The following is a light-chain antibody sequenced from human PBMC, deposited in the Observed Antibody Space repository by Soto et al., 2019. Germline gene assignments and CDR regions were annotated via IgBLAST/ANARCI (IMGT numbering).Light chain of an antibody. Sequence: QSALTQPASVSGSPGQSITISCTGTSSDVGAFNYVSWYQQHPGKAPKLMVYDVNNRPSGVSNRFSGSKSGNTASLTISGLQAEDEADYYCSSYTSSSTLGVFGTGTKLTVL. CDR3: SSYTSSSTLGV. CDR2: DVN. J-gene: IGLJ1*01. V-gene: IGLV2-14*01. CDR1: SSDVGAFNY.